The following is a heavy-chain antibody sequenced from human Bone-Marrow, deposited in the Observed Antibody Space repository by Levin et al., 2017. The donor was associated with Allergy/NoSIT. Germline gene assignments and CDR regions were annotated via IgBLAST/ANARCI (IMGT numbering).Heavy chain of an antibody. Sequence: GGSLRLSCAASGFIFTSYAMHWVRQAPGKGLEWVSSISSSGTDMYNADSVKGRFTISRDNAKNSLNLQMSSLRAEDTAVYYCARGIIGDVRVAHKEASDIWGQGTMVTVSS. J-gene: IGHJ3*02. CDR1: GFIFTSYA. V-gene: IGHV3-21*01. CDR2: ISSSGTDM. D-gene: IGHD2/OR15-2a*01. CDR3: ARGIIGDVRVAHKEASDI.